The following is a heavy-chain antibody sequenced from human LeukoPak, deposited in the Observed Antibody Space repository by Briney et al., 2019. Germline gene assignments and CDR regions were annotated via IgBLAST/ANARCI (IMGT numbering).Heavy chain of an antibody. CDR3: TTESSGSLPY. CDR1: GFSFSDTY. J-gene: IGHJ4*02. D-gene: IGHD1-26*01. CDR2: IKNKADRGEI. Sequence: GGSLRLSCAASGFSFSDTYINWVRQIPGTGLEWVGLIKNKADRGEIEYAAPVKDRFTISRDDSKNTVYLQMSSLKTEDTAVYYCTTESSGSLPYWGQGTLVTVSS. V-gene: IGHV3-15*07.